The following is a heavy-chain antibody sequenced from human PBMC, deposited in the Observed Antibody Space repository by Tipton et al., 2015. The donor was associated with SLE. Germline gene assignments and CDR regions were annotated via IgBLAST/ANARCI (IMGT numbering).Heavy chain of an antibody. D-gene: IGHD1-20*01. CDR1: GGSISSSSYY. Sequence: TLSLTCTVSGGSISSSSYYWGWIRQPPGKGLEWIGSSYYSGSTYYNPSLKSRVTISVDTSKNQFSLKLSSVTAADTAVYYCAGLDVGITGKWGQGTLVTVSS. J-gene: IGHJ4*02. CDR3: AGLDVGITGK. CDR2: SYYSGST. V-gene: IGHV4-39*07.